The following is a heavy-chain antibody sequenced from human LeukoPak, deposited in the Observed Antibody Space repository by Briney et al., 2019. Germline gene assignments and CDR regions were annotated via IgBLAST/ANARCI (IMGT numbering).Heavy chain of an antibody. V-gene: IGHV3-7*01. J-gene: IGHJ6*02. D-gene: IGHD1-26*01. Sequence: GGSLRLSCAASGFTFSSYWMSWVRQAPGKGLEWVANIKQDGSEKYYVDSVKGRFTISRDNAKNTLYLHMNSLRAEDTAVYYCARDPKTSTTRYGMDVWGQGTTVTVSS. CDR3: ARDPKTSTTRYGMDV. CDR1: GFTFSSYW. CDR2: IKQDGSEK.